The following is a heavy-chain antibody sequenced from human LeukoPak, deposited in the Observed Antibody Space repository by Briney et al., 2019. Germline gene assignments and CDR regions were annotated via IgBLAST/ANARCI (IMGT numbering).Heavy chain of an antibody. CDR2: ISSSGNII. CDR1: GFTFSSYE. Sequence: GGSLRLSCAASGFTFSSYEMNWVRQAPGKGQEWVSYISSSGNIIKYADSVKGRFTISRDNTKNSLFLQMNSLRGEDTAVYYCARDLGIVTGFDYWGQGTLVTVSS. J-gene: IGHJ4*02. V-gene: IGHV3-48*03. CDR3: ARDLGIVTGFDY. D-gene: IGHD2-2*03.